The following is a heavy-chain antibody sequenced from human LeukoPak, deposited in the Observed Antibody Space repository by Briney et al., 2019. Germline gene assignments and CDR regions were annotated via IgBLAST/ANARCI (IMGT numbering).Heavy chain of an antibody. Sequence: GGSLRLSCAASGFTFSSYGMSWVRQAPGKGLEWVSAISGSGGSTYYADSVKGRFTISRDNSKNTLYLQMNSLRAEDTAVYYCAKGRNPHDSSGYDYWGQGTLVTVSS. D-gene: IGHD3-22*01. J-gene: IGHJ4*02. CDR3: AKGRNPHDSSGYDY. CDR2: ISGSGGST. V-gene: IGHV3-23*01. CDR1: GFTFSSYG.